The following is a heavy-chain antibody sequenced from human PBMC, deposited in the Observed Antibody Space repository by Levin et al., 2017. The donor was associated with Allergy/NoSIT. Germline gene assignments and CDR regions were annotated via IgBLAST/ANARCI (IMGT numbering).Heavy chain of an antibody. CDR2: IYYSGST. D-gene: IGHD6-6*01. CDR1: GGSISSSSYY. V-gene: IGHV4-39*01. CDR3: ARQFSIAARPGRLDY. J-gene: IGHJ4*02. Sequence: SETLSLTCTVSGGSISSSSYYWGWIRQPPGKGLEWIGSIYYSGSTYYNPSLKSRVTISVDTSKNQFSLKLSSVTAADTAVYYCARQFSIAARPGRLDYWGQGTLVTVSS.